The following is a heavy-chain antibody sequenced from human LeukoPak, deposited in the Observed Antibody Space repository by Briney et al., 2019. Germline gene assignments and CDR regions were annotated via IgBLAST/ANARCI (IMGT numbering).Heavy chain of an antibody. CDR2: IYYSGST. CDR3: ARGDIVVVPAATFDP. V-gene: IGHV4-39*01. D-gene: IGHD2-2*01. CDR1: GGSIRSSSYD. J-gene: IGHJ5*02. Sequence: PSETLSLTCTVSGGSIRSSSYDWGWIRQPPGKGLEWIGSIYYSGSTYYNPSLKSRVTISVDTSKNQFSMKLSSVTAADTAVYYCARGDIVVVPAATFDPWGQGTLVTVSS.